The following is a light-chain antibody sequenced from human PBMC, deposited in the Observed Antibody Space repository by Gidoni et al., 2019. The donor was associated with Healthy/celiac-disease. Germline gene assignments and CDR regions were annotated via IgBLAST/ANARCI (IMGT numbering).Light chain of an antibody. J-gene: IGKJ1*01. Sequence: EIVLTQSPGTLSLSPGERATLPYRASQSVSSSYLAWYQQKPGQAPRLLTYGASSRATGIPDRFSGSGSGTDFTLTISRLEPEDFAVYYCQQYGSSPWTFGQGTKVEIK. V-gene: IGKV3-20*01. CDR1: QSVSSSY. CDR3: QQYGSSPWT. CDR2: GAS.